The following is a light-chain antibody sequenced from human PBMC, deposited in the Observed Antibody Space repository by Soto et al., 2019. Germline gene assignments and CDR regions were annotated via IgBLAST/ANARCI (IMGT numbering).Light chain of an antibody. Sequence: EIVLTQSPGTLSLSPGERATLSCRASQSVSSTYLSWYQQKPGQAPRLLIYAASNRATGIPDRFSGSGSGTDFTLTSTMLEAEDVAVYCWQQDSGSPRTFGQGTKVDI. CDR2: AAS. CDR3: QQDSGSPRT. CDR1: QSVSSTY. J-gene: IGKJ1*01. V-gene: IGKV3-20*01.